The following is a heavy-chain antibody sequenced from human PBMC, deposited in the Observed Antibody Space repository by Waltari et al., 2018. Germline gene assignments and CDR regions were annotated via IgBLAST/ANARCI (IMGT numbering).Heavy chain of an antibody. CDR2: ITGISFGATT. CDR1: GFRFSDAW. V-gene: IGHV3-15*01. Sequence: EVQLVESGGVLVKPGESLRLSYTDSGFRFSDAWMIWVRRAPGKGLGVVGSITGISFGATTDYAASVKGRFTISRDDSKNTVYLQMNSLQTEDTAVYYCTTFGRVGRGYWGQGGLVIVSS. D-gene: IGHD1-26*01. J-gene: IGHJ1*01. CDR3: TTFGRVGRGY.